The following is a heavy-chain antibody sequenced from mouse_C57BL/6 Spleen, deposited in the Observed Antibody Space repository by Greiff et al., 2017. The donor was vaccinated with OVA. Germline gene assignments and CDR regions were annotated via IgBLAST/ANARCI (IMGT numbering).Heavy chain of an antibody. CDR1: GFTFSSYA. V-gene: IGHV5-4*01. CDR2: ISDGGSYT. D-gene: IGHD2-4*01. J-gene: IGHJ2*01. CDR3: ARDGKDYDGYFDY. Sequence: EVKLVESGGGLVKPGGSLKLSCAASGFTFSSYAMSWVRQTPEKRLEWVATISDGGSYTYYPDNVKGRFTISRDNAKNNLYLQMSHLKSEDTAMYYCARDGKDYDGYFDYWGQGTTLTGSS.